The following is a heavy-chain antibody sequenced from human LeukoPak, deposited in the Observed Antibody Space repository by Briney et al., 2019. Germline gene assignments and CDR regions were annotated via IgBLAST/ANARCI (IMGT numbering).Heavy chain of an antibody. V-gene: IGHV3-23*01. J-gene: IGHJ6*03. D-gene: IGHD3-16*01. CDR1: GFTDSSNY. CDR3: AKDHMLQGRYYYYMDV. Sequence: PGRSLRLSCAASGFTDSSNYMNWVRQAPGKGLEGVSGISVSGGSTYYADSVKGRFTISRDNSKNTLYLQVNSLRAEDTAVYYCAKDHMLQGRYYYYMDVWGKGTTVTVSS. CDR2: ISVSGGST.